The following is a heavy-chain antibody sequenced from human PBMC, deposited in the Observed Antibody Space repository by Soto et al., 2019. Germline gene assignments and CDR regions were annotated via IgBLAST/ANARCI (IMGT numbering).Heavy chain of an antibody. Sequence: QVQLVQSGAEVKKPGSSVKVSCKASGGTFSSYTISWVRQAPGQGLEWMGRIIPILGIANYAQKFQGRVTITADKSTSTAYMELSNLRSQDTDAYYCAGIVGTEHFDCWGQGTLVTVSS. V-gene: IGHV1-69*02. CDR3: AGIVGTEHFDC. CDR1: GGTFSSYT. D-gene: IGHD1-26*01. J-gene: IGHJ4*02. CDR2: IIPILGIA.